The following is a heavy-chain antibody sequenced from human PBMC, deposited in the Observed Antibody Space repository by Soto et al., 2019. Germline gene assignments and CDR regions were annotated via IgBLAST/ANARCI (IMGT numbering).Heavy chain of an antibody. Sequence: GASVKVSCKASGYTFTSYDINWVRQATGQGLEWMGWMNPNSGNTGYAQKFQGRVTMTRNTSISTAYMELSSLRSEDTAVYYCARGQYGSGSYYKGTHDAFDIWGQGTMVTVSS. CDR3: ARGQYGSGSYYKGTHDAFDI. D-gene: IGHD3-10*01. V-gene: IGHV1-8*01. CDR1: GYTFTSYD. J-gene: IGHJ3*02. CDR2: MNPNSGNT.